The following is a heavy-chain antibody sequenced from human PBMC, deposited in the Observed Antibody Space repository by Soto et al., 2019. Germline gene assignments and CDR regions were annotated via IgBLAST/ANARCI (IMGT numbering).Heavy chain of an antibody. CDR3: ACIFSGGYGYGFYYYGMDV. Sequence: SETLSLTCTVSGDSITNGGYYWSWIRQFPGKGLEWIGSIYYSGSTYYNPSLKSRVTISVDTSKNQFSLKLSSVTAADTAVYYCACIFSGGYGYGFYYYGMDVWGQGTTVTVSS. J-gene: IGHJ6*02. V-gene: IGHV4-39*01. D-gene: IGHD5-18*01. CDR2: IYYSGST. CDR1: GDSITNGGYY.